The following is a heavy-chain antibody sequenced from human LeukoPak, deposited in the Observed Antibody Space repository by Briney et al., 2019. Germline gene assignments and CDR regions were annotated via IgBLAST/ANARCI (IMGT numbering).Heavy chain of an antibody. V-gene: IGHV3-23*01. CDR1: GFTFSSYA. CDR2: ISGSGGST. Sequence: PGGSLRLSCAASGFTFSSYAMSWVRQAPGKGLEWVSAISGSGGSTYYADSVKGRFTISRDNYKNTLYLQMNSLRAEDTAVYYCAKDTIAAAGWDVDYWGQGTLVTVSS. CDR3: AKDTIAAAGWDVDY. J-gene: IGHJ4*02. D-gene: IGHD6-13*01.